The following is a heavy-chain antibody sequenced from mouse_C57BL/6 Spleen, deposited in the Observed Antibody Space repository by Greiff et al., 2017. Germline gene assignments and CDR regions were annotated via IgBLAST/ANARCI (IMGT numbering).Heavy chain of an antibody. Sequence: VHLVESGPGLVAPSQSLSITCTVSGFSLTSYAISWVRQPPGKGLEWLGVIWTGGGTNYNSALKSRLSISKDNSKSQVFLKMNSLQTDDTARYCCARLQPSGEDYLDYWGQGTTLTVSS. V-gene: IGHV2-9-1*01. CDR3: ARLQPSGEDYLDY. CDR1: GFSLTSYA. D-gene: IGHD6-1*01. CDR2: IWTGGGT. J-gene: IGHJ2*01.